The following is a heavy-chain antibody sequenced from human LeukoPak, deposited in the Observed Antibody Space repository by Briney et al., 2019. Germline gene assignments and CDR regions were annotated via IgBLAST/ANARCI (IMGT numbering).Heavy chain of an antibody. Sequence: SETLSLTCTVSGGSISSYYWSWIRQPPGKGLEWIGYIYYSGSTSYKPSLKSRVTISVDTSKNQFSLKLNSVTAADTAVYYCARGGYYGSGNDFRFDPWGQGTLVTVSS. CDR2: IYYSGST. V-gene: IGHV4-59*01. J-gene: IGHJ5*02. D-gene: IGHD3-10*01. CDR3: ARGGYYGSGNDFRFDP. CDR1: GGSISSYY.